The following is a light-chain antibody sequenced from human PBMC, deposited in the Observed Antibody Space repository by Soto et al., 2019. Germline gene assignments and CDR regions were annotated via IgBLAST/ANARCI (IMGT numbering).Light chain of an antibody. CDR1: QSISSW. J-gene: IGKJ1*01. CDR3: QQYYIYPRT. Sequence: IQITQSPSTLSASVGDRCIITCRASQSISSWLAWYQQKPGKAPKLLIYAASTLQSGVPSRFSGSGSGTDFTLTISCLQSEDFTTYYCQQYYIYPRTFGQGTMVDIK. V-gene: IGKV1-5*01. CDR2: AAS.